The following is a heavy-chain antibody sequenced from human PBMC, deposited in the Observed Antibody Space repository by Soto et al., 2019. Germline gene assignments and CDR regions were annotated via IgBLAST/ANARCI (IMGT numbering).Heavy chain of an antibody. CDR3: ARPWGTCFYF. D-gene: IGHD7-27*01. Sequence: PSETLSLTCAVSGGSISRGGYSWSWIRQPPGKGLEWIGYIYHSGSTYYNPSLKSRVTISVDTSKNQFSLKLSSVTAADTAVYYFARPWGTCFYFWCQGNLVPVSS. J-gene: IGHJ4*02. CDR1: GGSISRGGYS. V-gene: IGHV4-30-2*02. CDR2: IYHSGST.